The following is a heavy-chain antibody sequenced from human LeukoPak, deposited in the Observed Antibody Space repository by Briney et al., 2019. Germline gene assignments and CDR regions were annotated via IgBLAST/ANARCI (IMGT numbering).Heavy chain of an antibody. Sequence: PGGSLRLSCAASGFTFSSYSMNWVRQAPGKGLEWVSSISSSSSYIYYADSVKGRFTISRDNAKNSLYLQMNSLRAEDTAVYYCAGDADYDSSGSPFDYWGQGTLVTVSS. CDR1: GFTFSSYS. J-gene: IGHJ4*02. CDR3: AGDADYDSSGSPFDY. CDR2: ISSSSSYI. V-gene: IGHV3-21*01. D-gene: IGHD3-22*01.